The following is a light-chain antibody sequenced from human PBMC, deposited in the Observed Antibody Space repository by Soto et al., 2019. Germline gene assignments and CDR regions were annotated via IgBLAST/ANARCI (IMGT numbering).Light chain of an antibody. Sequence: DIVLTQSPGTLSLSPGERATLSCRASQSVSSNYLAWYQQKPGQAPRLLIYGASTRATGVPDRFSGSGSRTDFTLTISRLEPEDFAVYHCQQYGSLSWTFGQGTKVEI. CDR1: QSVSSNY. CDR2: GAS. CDR3: QQYGSLSWT. V-gene: IGKV3-20*01. J-gene: IGKJ1*01.